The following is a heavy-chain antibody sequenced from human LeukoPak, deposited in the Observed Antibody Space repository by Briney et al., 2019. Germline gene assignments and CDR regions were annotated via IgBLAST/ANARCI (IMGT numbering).Heavy chain of an antibody. CDR1: GFTFSSYT. CDR3: ARVPIPHSSGISPGDY. CDR2: ISSTSTYI. Sequence: PGGSLRLSCAVSGFTFSSYTMNWVRQAPGKGLEWVSSISSTSTYIYYADSVKGRFTISRDNSKNTLYLQMNSLRAEDTAVYYCARVPIPHSSGISPGDYWGQGTLVTVSS. D-gene: IGHD3-22*01. V-gene: IGHV3-21*01. J-gene: IGHJ4*02.